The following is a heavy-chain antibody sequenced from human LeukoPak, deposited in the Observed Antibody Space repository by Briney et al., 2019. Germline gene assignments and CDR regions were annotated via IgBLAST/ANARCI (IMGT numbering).Heavy chain of an antibody. V-gene: IGHV3-30*18. J-gene: IGHJ6*02. CDR2: ISYDGSNK. CDR3: AKDLGGYSYGSQYYYYYGMDV. D-gene: IGHD5-18*01. Sequence: GRSLRLSCAASGFTFSSYGMHWVRQAPGKGLEWVAVISYDGSNKYYADSVKGRLTISRDNSKNTLYLQMNSLRAEDTAVYYCAKDLGGYSYGSQYYYYYGMDVWGQGTTVTVSS. CDR1: GFTFSSYG.